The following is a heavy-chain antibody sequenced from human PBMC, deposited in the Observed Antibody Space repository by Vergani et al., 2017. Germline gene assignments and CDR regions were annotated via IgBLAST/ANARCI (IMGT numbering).Heavy chain of an antibody. J-gene: IGHJ6*02. CDR2: VDPEDGET. CDR1: GYTFTDHY. D-gene: IGHD4-17*01. Sequence: EVQLVQSGAEVKKPGATMKISCKVSGYTFTDHYMHWVKQAPGKGLEWMGLVDPEDGETIYAEKFKGRVTIAADTSTDTAHLELSSLRSGDTAVYYWATPQTVTTGGMEVWGQGTTVIVSS. V-gene: IGHV1-69-2*01. CDR3: ATPQTVTTGGMEV.